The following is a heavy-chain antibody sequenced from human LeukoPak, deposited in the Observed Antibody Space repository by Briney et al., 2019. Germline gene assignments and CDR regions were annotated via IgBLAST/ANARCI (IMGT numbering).Heavy chain of an antibody. CDR1: GGSISSGGYY. V-gene: IGHV4-31*03. Sequence: SQTLSLTCTVSGGSISSGGYYWSWIRQHPGKGLEWIGYIYYSGSTYYNPSLKSRVTISVDTSKNQFSLKLSSVTAADTAVYYCARGKAGGVGVAATPTPDFDYWAQETLVTVSS. D-gene: IGHD2-15*01. CDR2: IYYSGST. J-gene: IGHJ4*02. CDR3: ARGKAGGVGVAATPTPDFDY.